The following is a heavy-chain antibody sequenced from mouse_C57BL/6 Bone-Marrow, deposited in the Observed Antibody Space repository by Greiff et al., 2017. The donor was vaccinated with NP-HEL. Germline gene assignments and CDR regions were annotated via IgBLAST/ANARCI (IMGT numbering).Heavy chain of an antibody. Sequence: QVQLQQPGAELVKPGASVKLSCKASGYTFTSYWMHWVKQRPGQGLEWIGMIHPNSGSTNYNEKFKSKATLTVHKSSSTAYMQLSSLTSEDSAVYYCARDLYGYLHFDYWGQGTTLTVSS. D-gene: IGHD2-2*01. V-gene: IGHV1-64*01. CDR3: ARDLYGYLHFDY. CDR2: IHPNSGST. J-gene: IGHJ2*01. CDR1: GYTFTSYW.